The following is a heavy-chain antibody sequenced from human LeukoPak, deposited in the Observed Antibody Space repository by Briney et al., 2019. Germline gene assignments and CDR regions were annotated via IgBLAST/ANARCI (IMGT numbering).Heavy chain of an antibody. CDR2: SYHSGST. V-gene: IGHV4-4*02. Sequence: PSETLSLTCAVSGGSISSSNWWSWVRQPPGKGLEWIGESYHSGSTNYNPSLKSRVTISVDTSKSQFSLKLSSVTAADTAVYYCARVLRYCSGGNCYSGGLGYMDVWGKGTTVTISS. D-gene: IGHD2-15*01. CDR1: GGSISSSNW. CDR3: ARVLRYCSGGNCYSGGLGYMDV. J-gene: IGHJ6*03.